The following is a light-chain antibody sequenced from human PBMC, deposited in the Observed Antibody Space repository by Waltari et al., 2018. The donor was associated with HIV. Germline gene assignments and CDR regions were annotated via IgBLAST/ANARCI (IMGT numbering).Light chain of an antibody. CDR3: SSYAGNNNLV. Sequence: QSALTQPPSASGSPGQSVTISCTGTSSDIGAYNSVSWYQQYPGKAPKVMIYEASKRPSGVPDRFSGSKSGSAASLTVSGLQAEDEADYYCSSYAGNNNLVFGGGTKVTVL. CDR2: EAS. J-gene: IGLJ3*02. CDR1: SSDIGAYNS. V-gene: IGLV2-8*01.